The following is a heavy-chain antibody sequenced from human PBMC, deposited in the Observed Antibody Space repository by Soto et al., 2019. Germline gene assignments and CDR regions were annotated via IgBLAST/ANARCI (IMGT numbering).Heavy chain of an antibody. CDR3: AREGPPDIAWFDP. J-gene: IGHJ5*02. CDR1: GGTFSIYT. D-gene: IGHD2-15*01. Sequence: QVQLVQSGAEVKKPGSSVKVSCKASGGTFSIYTISWVRQAPGQGLEWMGGSANSAQKFQGRLTVTADESQSTVYLELSSLTSEDTAGYYCAREGPPDIAWFDPWGQGTLVSVSS. CDR2: SA. V-gene: IGHV1-69*01.